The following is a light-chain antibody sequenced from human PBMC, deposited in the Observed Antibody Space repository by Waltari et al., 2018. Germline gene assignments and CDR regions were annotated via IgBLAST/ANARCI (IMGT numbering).Light chain of an antibody. J-gene: IGLJ2*01. CDR2: AHN. Sequence: QSLLTQPPSASGTPGQRVTISCSGSSSNIGSNTVSWYHQVPGTAPNILIYAHNQRASEVHDRVSGSKSGTSASLAISGLQSEDEADYYCAIWDASLNTVVFGGGTKLTVL. CDR3: AIWDASLNTVV. V-gene: IGLV1-44*01. CDR1: SSNIGSNT.